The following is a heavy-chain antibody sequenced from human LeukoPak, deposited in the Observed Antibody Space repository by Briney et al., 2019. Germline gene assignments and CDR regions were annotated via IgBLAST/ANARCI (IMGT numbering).Heavy chain of an antibody. Sequence: ASVKVSCKASGYPFTTYYIRWVRQAPGQGLEWMGIINPSGGSTNYAQKFQGRVTMTRDTSTSTLYMELSSLRPEDTAVYYCARDIYYDSSGYTWGQGTLVTVSS. CDR2: INPSGGST. J-gene: IGHJ5*02. V-gene: IGHV1-46*01. CDR1: GYPFTTYY. D-gene: IGHD3-22*01. CDR3: ARDIYYDSSGYT.